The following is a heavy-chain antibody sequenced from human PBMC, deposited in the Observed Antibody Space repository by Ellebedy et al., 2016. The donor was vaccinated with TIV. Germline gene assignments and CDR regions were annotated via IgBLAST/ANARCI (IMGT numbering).Heavy chain of an antibody. CDR3: AREVSTITTRACDM. D-gene: IGHD3-22*01. Sequence: SETLSLPCTVSGGSMSTYYWIWFRQLPGKGLEWIWRIYTSGTTNCNPSRKSRVTMSVDTSKTQFSTNLTSVTVADTAVYYCAREVSTITTRACDMWGQGTMVTVSS. CDR1: GGSMSTYY. V-gene: IGHV4-4*07. J-gene: IGHJ3*02. CDR2: IYTSGTT.